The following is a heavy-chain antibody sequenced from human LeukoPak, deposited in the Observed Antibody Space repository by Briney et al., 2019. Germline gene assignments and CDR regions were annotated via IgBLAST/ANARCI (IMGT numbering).Heavy chain of an antibody. V-gene: IGHV3-7*01. Sequence: GGSLRLSCAASGFTFSNYWMSWVRQAPGKGLEWVANIKHDGSEKYYVDSMKGRFTISRDNAKRSLYLQMNSLRAEDTAVYYCARDSAYIFDYWGQGTLVTVSS. D-gene: IGHD1-1*01. CDR1: GFTFSNYW. J-gene: IGHJ4*02. CDR2: IKHDGSEK. CDR3: ARDSAYIFDY.